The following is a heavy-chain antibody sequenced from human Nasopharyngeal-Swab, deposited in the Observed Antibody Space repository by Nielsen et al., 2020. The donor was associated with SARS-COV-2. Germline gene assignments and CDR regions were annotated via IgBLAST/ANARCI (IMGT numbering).Heavy chain of an antibody. D-gene: IGHD4-23*01. Sequence: WVRQAPGQGLEGMGGIIPIFGTANYAQKFQGRVPITADESTSTAYMELSSLRSEDTAVYYFARVRGGHNGAGGAFDIWGQGTMVTVSS. V-gene: IGHV1-69*01. CDR2: IIPIFGTA. CDR3: ARVRGGHNGAGGAFDI. J-gene: IGHJ3*02.